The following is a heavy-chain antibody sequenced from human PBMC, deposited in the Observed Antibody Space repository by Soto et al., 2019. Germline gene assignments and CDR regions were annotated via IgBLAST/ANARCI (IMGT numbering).Heavy chain of an antibody. CDR1: GFSFSISP. J-gene: IGHJ4*02. D-gene: IGHD2-8*02. CDR3: ARDPKTTGGQHWAFNYFDS. V-gene: IGHV3-30-3*01. CDR2: ISYDGTNK. Sequence: GGSLRLSCAASGFSFSISPMHWVRQAPGKGPEWVALISYDGTNKFYADSVKGRFTISRDNSKSTLYLHVDSLRPEDAAVYYCARDPKTTGGQHWAFNYFDSWGQGTLVTVSS.